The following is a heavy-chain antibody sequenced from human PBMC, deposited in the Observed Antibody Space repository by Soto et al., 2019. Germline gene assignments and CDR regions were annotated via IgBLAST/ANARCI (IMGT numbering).Heavy chain of an antibody. Sequence: PGGSLRLSCAASGFTFSRYGMHWVRQAPGKGLEWVAVIWYDGSNKYYADSVKGRFTISRDNSENTVYLQMNSLRAEDAAVYYWARETVMITFGGVIADAFDSWGQGTMVTVSS. CDR3: ARETVMITFGGVIADAFDS. J-gene: IGHJ3*02. V-gene: IGHV3-33*01. D-gene: IGHD3-16*02. CDR2: IWYDGSNK. CDR1: GFTFSRYG.